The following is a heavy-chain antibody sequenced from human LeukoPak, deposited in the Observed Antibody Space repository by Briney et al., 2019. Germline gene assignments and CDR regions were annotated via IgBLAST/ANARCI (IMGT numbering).Heavy chain of an antibody. D-gene: IGHD5-18*01. CDR2: VYFSGSP. CDR1: GASISGGFHS. V-gene: IGHV4-39*01. J-gene: IGHJ5*02. CDR3: ARQKRYSYGNGNWFDP. Sequence: PSETLSLTCTVSGASISGGFHSWGWIRQPPGKGLGWVGTVYFSGSPYYSPSVQGRISISVDTSENQFSLRLNSVTAADTAVYYCARQKRYSYGNGNWFDPWGQGTLVTVSS.